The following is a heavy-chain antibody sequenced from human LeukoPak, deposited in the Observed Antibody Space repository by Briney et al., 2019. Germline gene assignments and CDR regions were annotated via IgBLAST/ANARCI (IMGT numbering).Heavy chain of an antibody. J-gene: IGHJ4*02. D-gene: IGHD3-22*01. CDR3: ARDPTAYYDSSGYYLNTIDY. Sequence: PGRSLRLSCAASGFTFSSYGMHWVRQAPGKGLEWGAVIWYGGSNKYYVDSVKGRFTISRDNSKKPLYLQMNSLRAEDTAVYYCARDPTAYYDSSGYYLNTIDYWGQGTLVTVSS. V-gene: IGHV3-33*01. CDR1: GFTFSSYG. CDR2: IWYGGSNK.